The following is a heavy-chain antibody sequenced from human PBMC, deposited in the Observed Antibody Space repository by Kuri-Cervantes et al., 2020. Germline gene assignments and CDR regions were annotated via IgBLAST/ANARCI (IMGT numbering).Heavy chain of an antibody. CDR3: ASWAGVVSNWYGPFDF. J-gene: IGHJ4*02. D-gene: IGHD6-13*01. V-gene: IGHV3-30*03. CDR2: ISYDGSNK. Sequence: GESLKISCAASGFTFSSYGMHWVRQAPGKGLEWVAVISYDGSNKYYSDSVKGRFSISRDNSKNTLFLQMNSLRAEDTGLYYCASWAGVVSNWYGPFDFWGQGTLVTVSS. CDR1: GFTFSSYG.